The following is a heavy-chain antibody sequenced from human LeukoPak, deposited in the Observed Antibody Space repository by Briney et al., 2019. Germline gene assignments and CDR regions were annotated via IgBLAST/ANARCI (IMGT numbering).Heavy chain of an antibody. V-gene: IGHV1-69*04. CDR1: GGTFSSYA. CDR3: ARGSGSYYAFDY. Sequence: GASVKVSCKASGGTFSSYAISWVRQAPGQGLEWMGRIIPILGIANYAQKFQGRVTITADKSTSTAYMELSSLRSEDTAVYYCARGSGSYYAFDYWGQGTLVTVSS. J-gene: IGHJ4*02. D-gene: IGHD1-26*01. CDR2: IIPILGIA.